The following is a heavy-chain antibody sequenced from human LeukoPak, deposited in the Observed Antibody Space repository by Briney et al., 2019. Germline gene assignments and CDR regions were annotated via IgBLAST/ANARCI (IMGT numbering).Heavy chain of an antibody. V-gene: IGHV1-2*02. CDR1: GYTFTSYY. J-gene: IGHJ5*02. CDR3: AIFTYYYGSGGDP. D-gene: IGHD3-10*01. Sequence: ASVKVSCKASGYTFTSYYMHWVRQAPGQGLEWMGWINSNSGGTNYAQKFQGRVTMTRDTSISTAYMELSRLRSDDTAVYYCAIFTYYYGSGGDPWGQGTLVTVSS. CDR2: INSNSGGT.